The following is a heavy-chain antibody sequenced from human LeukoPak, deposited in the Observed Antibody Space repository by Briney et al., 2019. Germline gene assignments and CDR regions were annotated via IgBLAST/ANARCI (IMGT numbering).Heavy chain of an antibody. CDR1: GYTFTSYG. V-gene: IGHV1-18*01. D-gene: IGHD6-19*01. J-gene: IGHJ4*02. CDR3: AIPGRVYRSAWYPEYCFDY. CDR2: ISAYNGNT. Sequence: ASVTVSFKASGYTFTSYGISGVRQARGQGREGMGWISAYNGNTNYAQKLQGRVNITPDTSTSTAYMELRSLRSDHTAVYYCAIPGRVYRSAWYPEYCFDYWGQGTLVTVSS.